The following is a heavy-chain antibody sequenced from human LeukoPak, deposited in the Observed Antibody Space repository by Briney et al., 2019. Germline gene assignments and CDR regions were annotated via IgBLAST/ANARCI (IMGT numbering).Heavy chain of an antibody. CDR2: ISSNGGST. J-gene: IGHJ4*02. Sequence: PGGSLRLSCAASGFTFSSYAMHWVRQAPGKGLEYVSAISSNGGSTYYANSVKGRFTISRDNSKNTLYLQMGSLRAEDTAVYYCAKDRDYYGSGCSDYWGQGTLVTVSS. CDR1: GFTFSSYA. V-gene: IGHV3-64*01. D-gene: IGHD3-10*01. CDR3: AKDRDYYGSGCSDY.